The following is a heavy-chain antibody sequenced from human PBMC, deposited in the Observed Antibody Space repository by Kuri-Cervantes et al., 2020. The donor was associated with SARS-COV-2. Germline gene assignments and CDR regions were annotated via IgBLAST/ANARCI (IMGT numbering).Heavy chain of an antibody. D-gene: IGHD2-2*01. J-gene: IGHJ3*02. CDR1: GFTFSTYW. V-gene: IGHV3-7*05. CDR3: ARDTSPLGYCSSTNCYYDALDI. Sequence: GGSLRLSCAASGFTFSTYWMTWVRQAPGKGLEWVANIDQNGNKNYYVDSVRGRFTISRDNAKNSLCLQMNSLRVEDTAVYYCARDTSPLGYCSSTNCYYDALDIWGQGTTVTVSS. CDR2: IDQNGNKN.